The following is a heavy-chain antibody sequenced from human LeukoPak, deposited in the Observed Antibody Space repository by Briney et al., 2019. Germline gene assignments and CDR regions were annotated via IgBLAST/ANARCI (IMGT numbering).Heavy chain of an antibody. CDR3: AREPYNWNDGRLFDI. Sequence: GGSLRLSCAASGFSFGNHAMIWVRQAAGKGLEWVSVVSGSGDTTHYADSVKGRFTISRDNSKNTLYLQMNSLRAEDTAVYYCAREPYNWNDGRLFDIWGQGTMVTVSS. V-gene: IGHV3-23*01. CDR1: GFSFGNHA. D-gene: IGHD1-20*01. CDR2: VSGSGDTT. J-gene: IGHJ3*02.